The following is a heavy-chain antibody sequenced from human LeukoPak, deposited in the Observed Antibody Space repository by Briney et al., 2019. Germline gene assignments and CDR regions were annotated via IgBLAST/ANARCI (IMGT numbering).Heavy chain of an antibody. J-gene: IGHJ6*02. CDR2: ISSSGGTI. CDR1: GFTFSDHY. D-gene: IGHD3-10*01. Sequence: GGSLRLSCAASGFTFSDHYMSWIRQAPGKGLEWVSYISSSGGTIYYADSVKGRFTISRDNAKKSLYLQMNSLRAEDTAVYYCARPQPRGDYYGMDVWGQGTTVTVSS. V-gene: IGHV3-11*01. CDR3: ARPQPRGDYYGMDV.